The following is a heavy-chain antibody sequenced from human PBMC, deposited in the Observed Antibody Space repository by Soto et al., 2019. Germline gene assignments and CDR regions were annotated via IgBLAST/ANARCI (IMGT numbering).Heavy chain of an antibody. D-gene: IGHD3-10*01. V-gene: IGHV1-3*01. Sequence: QVQLVQSGAEVKKPGASVKVSCKASGYTFTSYAMHWVRQAPGQRPEWMGWINAGNGNTKYSQKFQGRVTITRDTSASTAYMELSSLRSEETAVYYCARSTMVRGVTPWGQGTLVTVSS. CDR1: GYTFTSYA. CDR3: ARSTMVRGVTP. J-gene: IGHJ5*02. CDR2: INAGNGNT.